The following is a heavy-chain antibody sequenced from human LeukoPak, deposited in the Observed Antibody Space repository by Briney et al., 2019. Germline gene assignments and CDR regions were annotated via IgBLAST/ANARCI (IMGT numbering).Heavy chain of an antibody. J-gene: IGHJ5*02. Sequence: GASVNVSCTASGYTFTSYGISWVRQAPGQGLEWMGWISAYNGNTNYAQKLQGRVTMTTDTSTSTAYMELRSPRSDDTAVYYCAKTYYDFWSGYRSWFDPWGQGTLVTVSS. CDR1: GYTFTSYG. CDR2: ISAYNGNT. V-gene: IGHV1-18*01. D-gene: IGHD3-3*01. CDR3: AKTYYDFWSGYRSWFDP.